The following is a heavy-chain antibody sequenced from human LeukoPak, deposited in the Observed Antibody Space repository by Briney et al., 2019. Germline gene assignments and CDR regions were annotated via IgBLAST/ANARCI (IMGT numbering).Heavy chain of an antibody. CDR1: GGSFSGYY. D-gene: IGHD6-19*01. CDR2: INHSGST. J-gene: IGHJ6*03. Sequence: PSETLSLTCAVYGGSFSGYYWSWIRQPPGKGLEWIGEINHSGSTNYNPSLKSRVTISVDTSKNQFSLKLSSVTAADTAVYYCARGTSIEVPGTWGVGYYSYYMDVWGKGTTVTVSS. V-gene: IGHV4-34*01. CDR3: ARGTSIEVPGTWGVGYYSYYMDV.